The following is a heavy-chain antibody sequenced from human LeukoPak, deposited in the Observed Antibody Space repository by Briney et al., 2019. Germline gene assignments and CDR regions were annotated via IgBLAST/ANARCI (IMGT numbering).Heavy chain of an antibody. CDR1: GYSLSSGYY. CDR3: ARHPLGDYVWGSYLV. V-gene: IGHV4-38-2*01. D-gene: IGHD3-16*02. CDR2: IYNRGST. J-gene: IGHJ3*01. Sequence: SGTLSLTXAVSGYSLSSGYYWGWIRQPPGKGVGWVGTIYNRGSTYYNRSLKSRVTLSVDTSKNLFYLKVSSVIAADTAVYYCARHPLGDYVWGSYLVWGQGTMVTVSS.